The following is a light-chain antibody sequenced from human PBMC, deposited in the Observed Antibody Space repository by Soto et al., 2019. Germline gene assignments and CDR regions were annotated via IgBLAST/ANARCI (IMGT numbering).Light chain of an antibody. J-gene: IGLJ1*01. V-gene: IGLV1-40*01. CDR1: SSNIGAGYD. Sequence: QSVLTQPPSVSGAPGQRVTISCIGSSSNIGAGYDAQWYQQLPGTAPKPLIYGNNNRPSGVPDRFSGSKSGTSASLAITGLQAEDEADYYCSSYTSSSTLNYVFGTGTKVTVL. CDR3: SSYTSSSTLNYV. CDR2: GNN.